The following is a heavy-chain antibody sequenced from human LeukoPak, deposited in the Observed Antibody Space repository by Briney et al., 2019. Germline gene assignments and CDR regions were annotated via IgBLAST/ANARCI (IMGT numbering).Heavy chain of an antibody. D-gene: IGHD2-15*01. CDR1: GGSFSGYY. CDR2: INHSGST. Sequence: SETLSLTCAVYGGSFSGYYWSWIRQPPGKGLEWIGEINHSGSTNYNPSLKSRVTISVDTSKNQFSLKLSSVTAADPAVYYCARGGPLQNIVVVVAATQNWFDPWGQGTLVTVSS. V-gene: IGHV4-34*01. CDR3: ARGGPLQNIVVVVAATQNWFDP. J-gene: IGHJ5*02.